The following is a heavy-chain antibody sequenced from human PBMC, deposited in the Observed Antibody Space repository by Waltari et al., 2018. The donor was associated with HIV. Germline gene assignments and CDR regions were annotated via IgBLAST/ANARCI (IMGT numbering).Heavy chain of an antibody. D-gene: IGHD3-22*01. CDR1: GGSISRGGYS. V-gene: IGHV4-30-2*01. J-gene: IGHJ3*02. Sequence: QLQLQESGSGLVKPSQTLSLTCAVPGGSISRGGYSWRWIRQPPGKGLEWIGYIYHSGSTYYNPSLKSRVTISVDRSKNQFSLKLSSVTAADTAVYYCARENYDSSVLGAFDIWGQGTMVTVSS. CDR2: IYHSGST. CDR3: ARENYDSSVLGAFDI.